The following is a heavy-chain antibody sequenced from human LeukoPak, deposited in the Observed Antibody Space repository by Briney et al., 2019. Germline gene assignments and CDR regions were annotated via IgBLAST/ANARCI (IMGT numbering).Heavy chain of an antibody. D-gene: IGHD5-24*01. J-gene: IGHJ5*02. CDR1: GGSISSYY. V-gene: IGHV4-4*09. CDR3: ARHESDGYNFDP. CDR2: IYTSGST. Sequence: SETLSLTCTVSGGSISSYYWSWIRQPPGKGLEWIGYIYTSGSTNYNPSLKSRVTISVDTSKNQFSLKLSSVTAADTAVYYCARHESDGYNFDPRGQGTLVTVSS.